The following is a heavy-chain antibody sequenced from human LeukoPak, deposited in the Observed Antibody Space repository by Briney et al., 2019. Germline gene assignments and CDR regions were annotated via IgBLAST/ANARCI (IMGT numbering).Heavy chain of an antibody. CDR2: INPNSGGT. CDR3: ARDTDNWNYGLLDY. CDR1: EYTFTSYY. D-gene: IGHD1-7*01. V-gene: IGHV1-2*02. J-gene: IGHJ4*02. Sequence: ASVKVSCKASEYTFTSYYMHWVRQAPGQGLEWMGWINPNSGGTNYAQKFQGRVTMTRDTSISTAYMELSRLRSDDTAVYYCARDTDNWNYGLLDYWGQGTLVTVSS.